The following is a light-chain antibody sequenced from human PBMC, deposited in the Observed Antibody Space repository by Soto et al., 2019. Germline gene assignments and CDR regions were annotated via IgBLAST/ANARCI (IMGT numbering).Light chain of an antibody. CDR3: MQALQTPFT. CDR1: QSLLHSNGYNY. Sequence: DIVMTQSPLSLPVTPGEPASISCRSSQSLLHSNGYNYLDWYLQKPGQSPQLLIYLGSNRASGVPDRFSGSGSGTDFTLKISRVEAKDVEVYYCMQALQTPFTFGPGTKVHIK. CDR2: LGS. J-gene: IGKJ3*01. V-gene: IGKV2-28*01.